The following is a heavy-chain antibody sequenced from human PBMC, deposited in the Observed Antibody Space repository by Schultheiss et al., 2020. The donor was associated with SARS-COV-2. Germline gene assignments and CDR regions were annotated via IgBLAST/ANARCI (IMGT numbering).Heavy chain of an antibody. Sequence: GGSLRLSCAASGFTFSSYSMNWVRQAPGKGLEWVSYISSSGSTIYYADSVKGRFTISRDNAKNSLYLQMNSLRAEDTAVYYCARDYRIVGATHFDYWGQGTLVTVSS. CDR3: ARDYRIVGATHFDY. D-gene: IGHD1-26*01. CDR1: GFTFSSYS. J-gene: IGHJ4*02. V-gene: IGHV3-48*04. CDR2: ISSSGSTI.